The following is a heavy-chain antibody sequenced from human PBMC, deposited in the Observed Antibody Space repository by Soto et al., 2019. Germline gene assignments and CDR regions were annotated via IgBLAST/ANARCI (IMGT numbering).Heavy chain of an antibody. D-gene: IGHD5-12*01. V-gene: IGHV1-46*01. CDR1: GYTFSSFY. J-gene: IGHJ3*01. CDR3: ARGRGYSGDDLQEDGFDV. Sequence: QVQLMQSGTEVKEPGASVNLSCKASGYTFSSFYIHWVRQAPGQGLEWVGIMNPSGDRTNYAQNFQGRVTMIRDTATSTVYMELSSLRSEDTAVYYCARGRGYSGDDLQEDGFDVWGQGTMVTVS. CDR2: MNPSGDRT.